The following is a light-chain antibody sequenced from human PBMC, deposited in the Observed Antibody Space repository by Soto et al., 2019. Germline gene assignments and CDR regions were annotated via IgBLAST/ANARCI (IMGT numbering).Light chain of an antibody. CDR3: LLYYGGQLGV. J-gene: IGLJ2*01. CDR2: STN. Sequence: QTVVTQEPSLTVSPGGTVTLTCATSTGAVTSGYYPNWFQQKPGQAPRALIYSTNNKYSWTPARFSGSLLGGKAALTLLGVQPEDEADYYCLLYYGGQLGVFGGGTKVTVL. CDR1: TGAVTSGYY. V-gene: IGLV7-43*01.